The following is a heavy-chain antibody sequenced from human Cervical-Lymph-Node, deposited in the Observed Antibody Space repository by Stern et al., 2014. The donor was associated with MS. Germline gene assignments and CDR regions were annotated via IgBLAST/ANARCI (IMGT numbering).Heavy chain of an antibody. V-gene: IGHV1-18*01. CDR1: GFTFTKHG. J-gene: IGHJ4*02. D-gene: IGHD1-26*01. CDR3: ARDRGLVGNTTDDY. Sequence: QMQLVQSGAEVKKPGASVKVSCKASGFTFTKHGISWVRQAPGQGLEWMGWINGYNGNIDFAQKFQGRLIMTTDTSTSTVYMELRSLGFDDTAVYYCARDRGLVGNTTDDYWGQGTLVTVSS. CDR2: INGYNGNI.